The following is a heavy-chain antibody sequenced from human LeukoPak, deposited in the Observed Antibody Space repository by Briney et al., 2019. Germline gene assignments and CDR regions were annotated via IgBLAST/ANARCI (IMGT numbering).Heavy chain of an antibody. Sequence: PGGSLRLSCAASGFTFSSYEMNWVRQAPGKGLEWVSYISSSGDTVYYADSVKGRFTSSRDNAKNSLFLQMNSLRGEDTAVYYCAREGGSGIWGQGTLVTVSS. J-gene: IGHJ3*02. D-gene: IGHD3-10*01. CDR3: AREGGSGI. CDR1: GFTFSSYE. V-gene: IGHV3-48*03. CDR2: ISSSGDTV.